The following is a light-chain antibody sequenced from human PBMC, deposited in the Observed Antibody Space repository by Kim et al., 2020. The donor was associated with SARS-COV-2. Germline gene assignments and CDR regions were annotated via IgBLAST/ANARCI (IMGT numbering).Light chain of an antibody. CDR1: QSISSW. Sequence: DIQMTQSPSSLSASVGDRVTITCRASQSISSWLAWYQKKPGKAPKSLIYDASSLESGVPSRFSGSGSGTKFNLTISSLQPEDFATYSGQQLKTYTPYSLAEGPRLEI. CDR2: DAS. CDR3: QQLKTYTPYS. V-gene: IGKV1-5*01. J-gene: IGKJ2*03.